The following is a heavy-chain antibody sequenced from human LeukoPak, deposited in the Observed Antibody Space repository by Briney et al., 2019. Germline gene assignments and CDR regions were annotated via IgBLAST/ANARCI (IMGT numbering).Heavy chain of an antibody. V-gene: IGHV3-9*01. CDR1: GFTFDDYA. Sequence: GGSLRLSCAASGFTFDDYAMHWVRQAPGKGLEWVSGISWNSGSIGYADSVKGGFTISRDNAKNSLYLQMNSLRAEDTVLYYCAKGGGWLQSAYYFDYWGQGTLVTVSS. J-gene: IGHJ4*02. D-gene: IGHD5-24*01. CDR3: AKGGGWLQSAYYFDY. CDR2: ISWNSGSI.